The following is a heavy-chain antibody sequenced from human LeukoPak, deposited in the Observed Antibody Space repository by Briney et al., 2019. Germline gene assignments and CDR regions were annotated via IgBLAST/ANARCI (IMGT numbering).Heavy chain of an antibody. J-gene: IGHJ4*02. CDR1: GFTFSSYA. V-gene: IGHV3-23*01. D-gene: IGHD3-9*01. Sequence: GGSLRLSCAASGFTFSSYAMSWVRQAPGKGLEWVSAISGSGGSTYYADSVKGRFTISRDNSKNTLYLQMNSLRAEDTAVYYCANPDRTYYDILTGYPPIDYWGQGTLVTVSS. CDR3: ANPDRTYYDILTGYPPIDY. CDR2: ISGSGGST.